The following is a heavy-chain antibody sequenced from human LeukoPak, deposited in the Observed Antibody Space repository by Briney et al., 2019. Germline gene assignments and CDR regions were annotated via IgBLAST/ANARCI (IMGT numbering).Heavy chain of an antibody. V-gene: IGHV3-33*01. J-gene: IGHJ4*01. CDR2: IWSDGKNK. CDR3: ARGFGGSRYFFDY. CDR1: GFTFSRYC. D-gene: IGHD1-26*01. Sequence: PGGSLRLSCEVSGFTFSRYCMHGLRQAPGKGLEWVAVIWSDGKNKYYSDSVKGRFTISRDNSKNTLSLQMNSLRAEDTAVYYCARGFGGSRYFFDYWGHGTLVTVSS.